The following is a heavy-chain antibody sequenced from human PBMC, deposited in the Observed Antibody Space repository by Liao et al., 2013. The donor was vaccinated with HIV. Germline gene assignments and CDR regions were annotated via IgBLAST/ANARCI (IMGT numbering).Heavy chain of an antibody. CDR1: GGSISSYY. Sequence: QVQLQESGPGLVKPSETLSLTCTVSGGSISSYYWSWIRQPPGKGLEWIGYIYYSGSTKYNPSLKSRVTISVDTSKNQFSLKLSSVTAADTAVYYCARVVNFWSAYLDYWGQGTLVTVSS. V-gene: IGHV4-59*12. CDR3: ARVVNFWSAYLDY. CDR2: IYYSGST. D-gene: IGHD3-3*01. J-gene: IGHJ4*02.